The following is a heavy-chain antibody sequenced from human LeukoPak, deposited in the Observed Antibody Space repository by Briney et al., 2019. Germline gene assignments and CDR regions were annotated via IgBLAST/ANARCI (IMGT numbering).Heavy chain of an antibody. CDR3: ARDGGSKVVY. CDR2: IYTSGST. J-gene: IGHJ4*02. Sequence: SQTLSPTCTVSGDSISSGSYYWSWIRQPAGKGLEWIGRIYTSGSTNYNPSLKSRVTISVDTSKNQFSLKLSSVTAADTAVYYCARDGGSKVVYWGQGTLVTVSS. D-gene: IGHD3-16*01. V-gene: IGHV4-61*02. CDR1: GDSISSGSYY.